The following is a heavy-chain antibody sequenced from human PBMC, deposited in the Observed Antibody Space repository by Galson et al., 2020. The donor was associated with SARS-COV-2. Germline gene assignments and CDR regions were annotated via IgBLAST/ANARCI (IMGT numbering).Heavy chain of an antibody. CDR3: ARLVGTTVNPGQGVDA. Sequence: SVKVSCTASGGTFSTYGINWVRQAPGQGLEWMGRIIPMVGRADYAQKFQGRVTISADELTRTTYMELNSLGSDDTAVYYCARLVGTTVNPGQGVDAWGQGTTVIVSS. CDR2: IIPMVGRA. CDR1: GGTFSTYG. J-gene: IGHJ6*02. V-gene: IGHV1-69*11. D-gene: IGHD4-4*01.